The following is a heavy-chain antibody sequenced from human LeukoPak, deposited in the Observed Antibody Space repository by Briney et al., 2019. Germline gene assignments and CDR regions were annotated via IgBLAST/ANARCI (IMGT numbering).Heavy chain of an antibody. J-gene: IGHJ3*02. CDR1: GFTFSSYG. CDR2: IRYDGSNK. V-gene: IGHV3-30*02. Sequence: GGSLRLSCAASGFTFSSYGMSWVRQAPGKGLEWVAFIRYDGSNKYYADSVKGRFTISRDNSKNTLYLQMNSLRAEDTAVYYCAKEYDILTGYYAFDIWGQGTMVTVSS. D-gene: IGHD3-9*01. CDR3: AKEYDILTGYYAFDI.